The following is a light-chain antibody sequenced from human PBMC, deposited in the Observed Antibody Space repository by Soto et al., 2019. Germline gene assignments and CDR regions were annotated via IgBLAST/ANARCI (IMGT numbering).Light chain of an antibody. CDR1: QTISSW. CDR2: DAS. J-gene: IGKJ1*01. V-gene: IGKV1-5*01. Sequence: DIQMTQSPSTLSASVGDRVTITCRASQTISSWLAWYQQIPGKAPKLLIYDASNLESGVPSRFSGSGSGTEFTLTISSLQPEDFAVYYCQQYENYWTFGQGTKVDI. CDR3: QQYENYWT.